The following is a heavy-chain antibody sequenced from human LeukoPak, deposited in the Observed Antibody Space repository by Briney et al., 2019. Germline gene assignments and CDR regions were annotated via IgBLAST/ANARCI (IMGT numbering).Heavy chain of an antibody. CDR2: ISYDGSNK. CDR3: ARDKNPNSFYFND. Sequence: GGSLRLSCAASGFTFSSYAMHWVRQAPGKGLEWVAVISYDGSNKYYADSVKGRFTISRDNAKNSLYLQMNSLTADDTALYYCARDKNPNSFYFNDWGQGTLVTVSS. J-gene: IGHJ4*02. D-gene: IGHD2/OR15-2a*01. CDR1: GFTFSSYA. V-gene: IGHV3-30-3*01.